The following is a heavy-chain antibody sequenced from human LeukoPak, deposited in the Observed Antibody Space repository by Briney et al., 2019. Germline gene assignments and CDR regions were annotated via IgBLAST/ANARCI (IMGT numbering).Heavy chain of an antibody. CDR3: ARDLGQWLTNWFDP. CDR1: GYTFTCYY. Sequence: GASVKVSCKASGYTFTCYYMHWMRQAPGQGLEWMGRINPNSGGTNYAQKFQGRVTMTRETSISTAYMELSRLRADDTAVYYCARDLGQWLTNWFDPWGQGTLVTVSS. D-gene: IGHD6-19*01. V-gene: IGHV1-2*06. J-gene: IGHJ5*02. CDR2: INPNSGGT.